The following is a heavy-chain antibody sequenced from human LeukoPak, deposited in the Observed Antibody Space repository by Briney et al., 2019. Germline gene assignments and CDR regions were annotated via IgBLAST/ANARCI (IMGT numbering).Heavy chain of an antibody. CDR3: TTEGHYYDSSGYYLTVDY. CDR1: GFTFDDYG. V-gene: IGHV3-15*01. CDR2: IKSKTDGGTT. Sequence: PGGSLRLSCAASGFTFDDYGMSWVRQAPGKGLEWVGRIKSKTDGGTTDYAAPVKVRFTISRDDSKNTLYLQMNSLKTEDTAVYYCTTEGHYYDSSGYYLTVDYWGQGTLVTVSS. J-gene: IGHJ4*02. D-gene: IGHD3-22*01.